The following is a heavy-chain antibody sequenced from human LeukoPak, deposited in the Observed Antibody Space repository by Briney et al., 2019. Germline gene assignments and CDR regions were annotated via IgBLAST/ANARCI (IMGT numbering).Heavy chain of an antibody. CDR3: ARAIAVAGPEMVDY. V-gene: IGHV3-66*01. CDR2: IYSGGST. J-gene: IGHJ4*02. CDR1: GFTFSSYG. Sequence: GGSLRLSCAASGFTFSSYGMHWVRQAPGKGLEWVSVIYSGGSTYYADSVKGRFTISRDDSKNTLYLQMNSLRAEDTAVYYCARAIAVAGPEMVDYWGQGTLVTVSS. D-gene: IGHD6-19*01.